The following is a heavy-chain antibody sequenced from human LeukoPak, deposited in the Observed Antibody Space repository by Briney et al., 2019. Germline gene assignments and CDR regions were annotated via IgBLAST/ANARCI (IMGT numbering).Heavy chain of an antibody. Sequence: ASVKVSCKASGYTFTGYYMHWVRQAPGQGLEWMGWINPNSGGTNYVQKFQGRVTMTRDTSISTAYMELSRLRSDDTAVYYCARGGVYGSGNIDAFDIWGQGTMVTVSS. J-gene: IGHJ3*02. V-gene: IGHV1-2*02. CDR2: INPNSGGT. D-gene: IGHD3-10*01. CDR1: GYTFTGYY. CDR3: ARGGVYGSGNIDAFDI.